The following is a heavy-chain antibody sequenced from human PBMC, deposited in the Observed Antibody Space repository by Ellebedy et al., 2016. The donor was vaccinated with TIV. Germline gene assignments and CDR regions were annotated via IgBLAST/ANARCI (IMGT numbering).Heavy chain of an antibody. CDR2: ISSDGSDK. J-gene: IGHJ6*02. V-gene: IGHV3-30*18. Sequence: GGSLRLXXVASGLKFRTDGMTWVRQAPGKGLEWVAVISSDGSDKYYADSVKGRFTISRDNSKNTLYLQMNSLRAEDTAVYYCAKGVYDSSLSGLDVWGQGTTVTVSS. CDR1: GLKFRTDG. D-gene: IGHD3-22*01. CDR3: AKGVYDSSLSGLDV.